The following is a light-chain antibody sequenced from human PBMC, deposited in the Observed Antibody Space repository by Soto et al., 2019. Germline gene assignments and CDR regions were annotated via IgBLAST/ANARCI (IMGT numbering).Light chain of an antibody. V-gene: IGKV3-11*01. CDR1: QSVSSY. CDR2: DAS. CDR3: QQRSNWPPYT. J-gene: IGKJ2*01. Sequence: EIVLTQSPATLSLSPGERATLSCRASQSVSSYLAWYQQKPGQAPRLLIYDASNRATGIPARFSGSGSGTDSTLTLSSLEPEDFAVYYCQQRSNWPPYTFGQGTKLEIK.